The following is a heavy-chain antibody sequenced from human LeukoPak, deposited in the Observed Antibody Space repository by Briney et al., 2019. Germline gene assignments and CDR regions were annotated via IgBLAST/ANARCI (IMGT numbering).Heavy chain of an antibody. CDR1: VGTYSSYA. V-gene: IGHV1-69*13. D-gene: IGHD6-19*01. Sequence: GSSVTVSCKSSVGTYSSYAISWVRQAPGQGLAWMGGIIPIFGTANYAQKFQGRVTITADESTSTAYMELSSLRSEDTAVYYCARVRCGSGCWFDYWGQGTLVTVSS. CDR2: IIPIFGTA. CDR3: ARVRCGSGCWFDY. J-gene: IGHJ4*02.